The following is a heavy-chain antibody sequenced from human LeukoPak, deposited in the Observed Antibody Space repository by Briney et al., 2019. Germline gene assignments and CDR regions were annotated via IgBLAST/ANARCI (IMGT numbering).Heavy chain of an antibody. V-gene: IGHV4-39*01. J-gene: IGHJ4*02. Sequence: SETLSLTCTVSGGSISSSSYYWGWIRQPPGKGLEWIGSIYYSGSTYYNPSLKSRVTISVDTSKNQFSLKLSSVTAADTAVYYCARAAKHTAMVKDYWGQGTLVTVSS. CDR1: GGSISSSSYY. CDR2: IYYSGST. D-gene: IGHD5-18*01. CDR3: ARAAKHTAMVKDY.